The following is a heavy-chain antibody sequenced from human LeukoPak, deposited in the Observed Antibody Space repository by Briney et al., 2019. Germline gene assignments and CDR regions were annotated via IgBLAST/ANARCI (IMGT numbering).Heavy chain of an antibody. CDR2: ISAYNGNT. D-gene: IGHD3-22*01. Sequence: AASVKVSCKASGYTFTGYYMHWVRQAPGQGLEWMGWISAYNGNTNYAQKLQGRVTMTTDTSTSTAYMELRSLRSDDTAVYYCAKQYYYDSSGAFDIWGQGTMVTVSS. J-gene: IGHJ3*02. CDR3: AKQYYYDSSGAFDI. CDR1: GYTFTGYY. V-gene: IGHV1-18*04.